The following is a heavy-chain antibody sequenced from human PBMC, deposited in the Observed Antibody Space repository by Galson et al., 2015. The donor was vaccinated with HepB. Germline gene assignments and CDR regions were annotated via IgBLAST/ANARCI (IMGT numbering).Heavy chain of an antibody. J-gene: IGHJ5*02. CDR2: INEDGSGK. V-gene: IGHV3-7*01. CDR3: MNWHS. Sequence: SLRLSCAASGFTFSTSWMTWVRQAPGKGLAWVASINEDGSGKFYADSVKGRFAISRDNGKSSLYLQMNSLRAEDTAVYYCMNWHSWGQGTLVTVSS. D-gene: IGHD3-3*02. CDR1: GFTFSTSW.